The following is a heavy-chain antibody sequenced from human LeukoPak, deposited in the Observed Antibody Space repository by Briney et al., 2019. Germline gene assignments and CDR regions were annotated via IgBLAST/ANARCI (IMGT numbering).Heavy chain of an antibody. Sequence: SETLSLTCTVSGGSISSGGYYWSWIRQHPGKGLEWIGYIYYSGGAYYNPSLKSRVTISVDTSENQFSLKLSSVTAADTAVYYCARETPHGGNSGGYYFDYWGQGTLVTVSS. J-gene: IGHJ4*02. V-gene: IGHV4-31*03. CDR1: GGSISSGGYY. CDR2: IYYSGGA. CDR3: ARETPHGGNSGGYYFDY. D-gene: IGHD4-23*01.